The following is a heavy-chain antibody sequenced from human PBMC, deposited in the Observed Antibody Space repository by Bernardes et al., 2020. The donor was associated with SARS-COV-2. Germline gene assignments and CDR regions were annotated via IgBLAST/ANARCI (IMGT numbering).Heavy chain of an antibody. V-gene: IGHV2-5*02. CDR2: IYWDDDK. Sequence: SCPTLVKPTQTLTLTCTFSGFSLSTSGVGVGWIRQPPGKALEWLALIYWDDDKRYSPSLKSRLTITKDTSKNQVVLTMTNMDPVDTATYYCAHRPSIAAAGTFRFDPWGQGTLVTVSS. CDR1: GFSLSTSGVG. J-gene: IGHJ5*02. CDR3: AHRPSIAAAGTFRFDP. D-gene: IGHD6-13*01.